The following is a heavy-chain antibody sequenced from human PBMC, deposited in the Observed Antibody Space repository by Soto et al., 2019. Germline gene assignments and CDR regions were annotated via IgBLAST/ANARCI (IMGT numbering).Heavy chain of an antibody. Sequence: SVKVSCKASGGTFSSYAISWVRQAPGQGLEWMGGIIPIFGTANYAQKFQGRVTITADESTSTAYMGLRSMRSEDTAVYYCVRDLGPRIAARPSWFGPWGQGTLVTVSS. V-gene: IGHV1-69*13. CDR1: GGTFSSYA. J-gene: IGHJ5*02. D-gene: IGHD6-6*01. CDR3: VRDLGPRIAARPSWFGP. CDR2: IIPIFGTA.